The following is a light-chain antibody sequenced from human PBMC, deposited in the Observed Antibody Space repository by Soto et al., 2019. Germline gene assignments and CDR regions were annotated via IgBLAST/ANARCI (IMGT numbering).Light chain of an antibody. CDR2: EIS. V-gene: IGKV1-17*01. CDR1: QAVSHY. CDR3: LQHYYSPRT. Sequence: DIQVTQSPSSLSASVGDRVTIICRARQAVSHYFGWYQQKPGKAPKRLIYEISTVQSGVPSRFSGSGSGTEFTLTIDSLQPGDSATYYCLQHYYSPRTFGQGTRLEIK. J-gene: IGKJ1*01.